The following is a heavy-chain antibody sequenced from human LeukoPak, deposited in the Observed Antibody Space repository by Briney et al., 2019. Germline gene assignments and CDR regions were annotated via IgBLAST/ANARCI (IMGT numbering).Heavy chain of an antibody. CDR2: IDGGNGDT. J-gene: IGHJ4*02. CDR3: ARDQSRDVRVDFDY. CDR1: GYTFGKYA. D-gene: IGHD3-10*02. V-gene: IGHV1-3*01. Sequence: ASVKVSCKTSGYTFGKYAIHWVRQAPGQRFEWMGWIDGGNGDTRFSQKFQDRVSFTRDTFATTVYMEVTSLRSEDTAVYYCARDQSRDVRVDFDYWGQGTLVTVSS.